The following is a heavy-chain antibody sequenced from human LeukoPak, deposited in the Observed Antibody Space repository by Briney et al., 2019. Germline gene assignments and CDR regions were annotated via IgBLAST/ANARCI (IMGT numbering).Heavy chain of an antibody. J-gene: IGHJ4*02. CDR2: VSYDGGSK. CDR1: GFAFSSYA. D-gene: IGHD2-21*02. CDR3: AKGGGDYDGPLDY. V-gene: IGHV3-30-3*01. Sequence: GGSLRLSCAASGFAFSSYAMHWVRQGPGKGLEWVALVSYDGGSKYYADSVKGRITISRDNSKNTLYLQMNSLRAEDTAVYYCAKGGGDYDGPLDYWGQGTLVTVSS.